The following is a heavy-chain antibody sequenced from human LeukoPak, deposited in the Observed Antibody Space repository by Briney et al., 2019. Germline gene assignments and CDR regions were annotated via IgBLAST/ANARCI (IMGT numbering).Heavy chain of an antibody. CDR1: GFTFSSYA. CDR3: AKDKMGGYCYPLGWFDP. D-gene: IGHD2-21*01. J-gene: IGHJ5*02. Sequence: GGSLRLSCAASGFTFSSYAMSWVRQAPGKGLEWVSAISGSGGSTYYADSVKGRFTISRDNSKNTLYLQMNSLRAEDTAVYYCAKDKMGGYCYPLGWFDPWGQGTLVTVSS. CDR2: ISGSGGST. V-gene: IGHV3-23*01.